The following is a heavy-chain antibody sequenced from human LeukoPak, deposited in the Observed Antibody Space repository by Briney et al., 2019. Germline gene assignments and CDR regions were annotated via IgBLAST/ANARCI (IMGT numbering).Heavy chain of an antibody. V-gene: IGHV3-23*01. Sequence: GGSLRLSXAASGFTFSSYAMSWVRQAPGKGLEWVPAISGSGGSTYYADSVKGRFTISRDNSKNTLYLQMNSLRAEDTAVYYCAEDSSSWYKVYYFDYWGQGTLVTVSS. CDR1: GFTFSSYA. CDR2: ISGSGGST. CDR3: AEDSSSWYKVYYFDY. D-gene: IGHD6-13*01. J-gene: IGHJ4*02.